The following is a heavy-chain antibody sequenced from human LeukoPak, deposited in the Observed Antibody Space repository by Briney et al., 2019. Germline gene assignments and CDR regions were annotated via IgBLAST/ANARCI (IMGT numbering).Heavy chain of an antibody. V-gene: IGHV3-21*01. CDR2: ISSSSSSYI. CDR3: ARRQDAFDI. Sequence: GGSLRLSCAASGFTFNNYNMNWVRQAPGKGLEWVSSISSSSSSYIYYADSVKGRFTISRDNAKNSLYLQMNSLRAEDTAVYYCARRQDAFDIWGQGTMVTVSS. J-gene: IGHJ3*02. CDR1: GFTFNNYN.